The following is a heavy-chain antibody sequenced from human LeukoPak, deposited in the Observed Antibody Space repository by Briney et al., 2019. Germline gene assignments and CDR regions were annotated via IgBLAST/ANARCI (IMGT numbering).Heavy chain of an antibody. CDR2: IYHSGST. CDR1: GYSISSGYY. J-gene: IGHJ3*02. V-gene: IGHV4-38-2*01. D-gene: IGHD5-12*01. CDR3: ARWDSGEWLHDAFDI. Sequence: SGALSVTCAVPGYSISSGYYWGWFRQPPGKGLEWIGSIYHSGSTYYNPSLKSRITISVDTSKNQFSLKLSSVTAADTAVYYCARWDSGEWLHDAFDIWGQGTMVTVSS.